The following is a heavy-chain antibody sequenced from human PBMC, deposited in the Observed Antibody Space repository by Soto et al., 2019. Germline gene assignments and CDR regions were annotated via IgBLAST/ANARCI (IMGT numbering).Heavy chain of an antibody. CDR1: GFTFSSYG. J-gene: IGHJ3*02. D-gene: IGHD1-7*01. Sequence: QVQLVESGGGVVQPGRSLRLSCAASGFTFSSYGMHWVRQAPGKGLEWVAVIWYDGSNKYYADSVKGRFTISRDNSKNTLYLQMTRLRAEDTAVYYCARDWARATTDAFDIWGQGTLVTVSS. CDR2: IWYDGSNK. V-gene: IGHV3-33*01. CDR3: ARDWARATTDAFDI.